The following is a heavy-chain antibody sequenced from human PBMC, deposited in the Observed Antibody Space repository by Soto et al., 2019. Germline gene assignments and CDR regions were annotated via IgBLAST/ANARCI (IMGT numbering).Heavy chain of an antibody. CDR3: LSSVWSGFDH. J-gene: IGHJ4*02. CDR2: INAGSGLT. V-gene: IGHV1-3*01. CDR1: GYTFTDYA. D-gene: IGHD6-19*01. Sequence: GASVKVSCKASGYTFTDYAVHWVRQAPGQRLEWMGWINAGSGLTQYSQKFQGRVTISRDTSASTAYMELSSLRSEDTAVFCALSSVWSGFDHWGQGTLVTVSS.